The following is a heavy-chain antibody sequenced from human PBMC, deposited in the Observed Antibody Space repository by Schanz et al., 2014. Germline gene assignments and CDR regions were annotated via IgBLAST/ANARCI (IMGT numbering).Heavy chain of an antibody. D-gene: IGHD1-1*01. V-gene: IGHV3-33*03. CDR3: AKGMWQQLVSDY. CDR2: ISYDGRNK. J-gene: IGHJ4*02. CDR1: GFTFSSYG. Sequence: QVQLVESGGGVVQPGRSLRLSCAASGFTFSSYGMHWVRQAPGKGLEWVAVISYDGRNKYFADSVKGRFTISRDNAKNSVYLQMNSLRVEDTAVYYCAKGMWQQLVSDYWGQGTLVTVSS.